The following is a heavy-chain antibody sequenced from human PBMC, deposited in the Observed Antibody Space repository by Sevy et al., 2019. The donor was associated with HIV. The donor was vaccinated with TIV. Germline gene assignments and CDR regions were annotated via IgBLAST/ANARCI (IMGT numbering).Heavy chain of an antibody. CDR1: GDSISSSFNF. CDR2: VYSSGTS. CDR3: AGEGHSGFYRN. D-gene: IGHD1-26*01. V-gene: IGHV4-39*07. J-gene: IGHJ3*01. Sequence: SETLSLTCTVFGDSISSSFNFWGWFRQPPGRGLQWIASVYSSGTSYYNPSLKSRVTISVDTSKNQFSLRLKSVTATDAAVYYCAGEGHSGFYRNWGQRTMVTVSS.